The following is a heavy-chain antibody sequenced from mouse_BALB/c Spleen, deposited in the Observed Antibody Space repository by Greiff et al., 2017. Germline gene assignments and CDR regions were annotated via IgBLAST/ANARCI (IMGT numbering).Heavy chain of an antibody. Sequence: EVKLVESGGGLVQPGGSLKLSCAASGFTFSSYTMSWVRQTPEKRLEWVAYISNGGGSTYYPDTVKGRFTISRDNAKNTLYLQMSSLESEDTAMYYCARVYGNYAYYAMDYWGQGTSVTVSS. CDR2: ISNGGGST. V-gene: IGHV5-12-2*01. CDR1: GFTFSSYT. CDR3: ARVYGNYAYYAMDY. J-gene: IGHJ4*01. D-gene: IGHD2-1*01.